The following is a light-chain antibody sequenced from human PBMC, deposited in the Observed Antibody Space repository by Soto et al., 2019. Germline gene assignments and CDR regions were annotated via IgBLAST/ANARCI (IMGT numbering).Light chain of an antibody. Sequence: DIQMTPSPSTLSASIGDRVTITCRASQTVNGWLAWYQQRPGKAPKLLIYDVSALQSGVPSRFSGSGSGTEFTLTISNLQPDDFATYYCQQNNNYPWTFGQGTKVDIK. CDR2: DVS. V-gene: IGKV1-5*03. CDR1: QTVNGW. J-gene: IGKJ1*01. CDR3: QQNNNYPWT.